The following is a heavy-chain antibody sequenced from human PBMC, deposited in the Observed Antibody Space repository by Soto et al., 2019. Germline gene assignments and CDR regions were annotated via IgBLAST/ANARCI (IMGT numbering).Heavy chain of an antibody. Sequence: GGSLRLSCAASGFTFGSYSMNWVRQAPGKGLEWVSYISSSSSTIYYADSVKGRFTISRDNAKNSLYLQMNSLRAEDTAVYYCARDSGYSYGPLDYWGQGTLVTVSS. V-gene: IGHV3-48*01. CDR3: ARDSGYSYGPLDY. CDR2: ISSSSSTI. CDR1: GFTFGSYS. J-gene: IGHJ4*02. D-gene: IGHD5-18*01.